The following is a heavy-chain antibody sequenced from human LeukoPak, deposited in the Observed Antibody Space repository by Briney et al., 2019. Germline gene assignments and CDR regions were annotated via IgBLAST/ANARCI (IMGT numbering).Heavy chain of an antibody. J-gene: IGHJ5*02. CDR3: ARHGDYWGSSYNWFDP. Sequence: PSETLSLTCTVSGGSISSSSYYWGWIRQPPGKGLEWLGSIYYSGSTYYNPSLKSRVTISVDTSKNQFSLKLSSVTAADTAVYYCARHGDYWGSSYNWFDPWGQGTLVTVSS. CDR2: IYYSGST. V-gene: IGHV4-39*01. CDR1: GGSISSSSYY. D-gene: IGHD3-16*01.